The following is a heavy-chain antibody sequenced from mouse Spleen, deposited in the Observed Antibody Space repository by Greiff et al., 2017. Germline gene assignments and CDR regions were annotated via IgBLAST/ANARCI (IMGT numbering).Heavy chain of an antibody. CDR2: IYPGDGDT. CDR3: ARQDYDYLYYAMDY. V-gene: IGHV1-80*01. J-gene: IGHJ4*01. D-gene: IGHD2-4*01. CDR1: GYAFSSYW. Sequence: VQLQQSGAELVKPGASVKISCKASGYAFSSYWMNWVKQRPGKGLEWIGQIYPGDGDTNYNGKFKGKATLTADKSSSTAYMQLSSLTSEDSAVYFCARQDYDYLYYAMDYWGQGTSVTVSS.